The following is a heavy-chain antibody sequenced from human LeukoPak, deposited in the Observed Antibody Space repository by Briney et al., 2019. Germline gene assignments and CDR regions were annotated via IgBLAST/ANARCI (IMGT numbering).Heavy chain of an antibody. Sequence: PSETLSLTCAVYGESFVGYYWAWIRQPPGKGLEWVGEIDYTGSTNYNPSLKSRIKMSVDTSKNQFSVHLNSVTAADTAFYYCARRRIPATITGSKLSSRFDTWGQGTLVTVSS. CDR2: IDYTGST. D-gene: IGHD5-12*01. CDR1: GESFVGYY. J-gene: IGHJ1*01. CDR3: ARRRIPATITGSKLSSRFDT. V-gene: IGHV4-34*01.